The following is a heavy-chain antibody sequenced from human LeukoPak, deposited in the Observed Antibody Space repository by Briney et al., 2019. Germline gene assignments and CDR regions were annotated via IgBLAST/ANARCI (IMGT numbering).Heavy chain of an antibody. Sequence: GSLRLSCAASGFTVSSNYMSWVRQAPGKGLEWVSVIYSGGSTYYADSVTGRFTISRDNSKNTLYLQMNSLRAEDTAVYYCARTVGALDAFDIWGQGTMVTVSS. J-gene: IGHJ3*02. D-gene: IGHD1-26*01. CDR1: GFTVSSNY. CDR2: IYSGGST. V-gene: IGHV3-66*02. CDR3: ARTVGALDAFDI.